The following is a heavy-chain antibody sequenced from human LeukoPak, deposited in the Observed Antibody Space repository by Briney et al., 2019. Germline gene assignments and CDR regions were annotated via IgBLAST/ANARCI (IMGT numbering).Heavy chain of an antibody. D-gene: IGHD3-22*01. Sequence: GGSLRLSCAASGFTFSSYAMHWVRQAPGKGLEWVANIKPDGSEKYYVDSVKGRFTISRDNAKNSLYLQMNSLRAEDTAVYYCASHSSGYFGWGQGTVVTVSS. CDR2: IKPDGSEK. J-gene: IGHJ4*02. CDR3: ASHSSGYFG. CDR1: GFTFSSYA. V-gene: IGHV3-7*01.